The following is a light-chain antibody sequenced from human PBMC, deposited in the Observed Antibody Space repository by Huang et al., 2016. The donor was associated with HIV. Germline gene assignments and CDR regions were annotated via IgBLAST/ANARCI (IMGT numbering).Light chain of an antibody. J-gene: IGKJ4*01. V-gene: IGKV3-11*01. CDR2: DSS. CDR3: QQYSNWPLLT. CDR1: PSVSGY. Sequence: EIVLTQSPATLSLSPGERATLSCRASPSVSGYLAWYQQKPGQAPRLLTYDSSNRATGIPARFGGSGSGTDFTLTISSLEPEDFAVYYCQQYSNWPLLTFGGGTKVEIK.